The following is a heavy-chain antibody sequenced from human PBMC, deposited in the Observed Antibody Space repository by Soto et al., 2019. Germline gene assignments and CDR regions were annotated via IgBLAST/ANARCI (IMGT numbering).Heavy chain of an antibody. CDR2: ISHDGSNK. CDR1: GFTFSSYG. Sequence: QVQLVESGGGVVQPGRSLRLSCAASGFTFSSYGMHWVRQAPGKVLEWVAVISHDGSNKYYADSVKGRFTISRDNSKNTLYLQMNSLRAEDTAVYYCAKAKYSSSWYSYGMDVWGQGTTVTVSS. CDR3: AKAKYSSSWYSYGMDV. V-gene: IGHV3-30*18. J-gene: IGHJ6*02. D-gene: IGHD6-13*01.